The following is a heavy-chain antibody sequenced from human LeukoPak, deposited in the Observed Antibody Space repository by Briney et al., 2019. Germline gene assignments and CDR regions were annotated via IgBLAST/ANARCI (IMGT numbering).Heavy chain of an antibody. V-gene: IGHV3-48*04. CDR2: ISSSSSTI. CDR1: GFTFSSYS. Sequence: GGSLRLSCAASGFTFSSYSMNWVRQAPGKGLEWVSYISSSSSTIYYADSVKGRFTISRDNAKNSLYLQMNSLRAEDTAVYYCARDPALYSSSWYFDYWGQGTLVTVSS. CDR3: ARDPALYSSSWYFDY. J-gene: IGHJ4*02. D-gene: IGHD6-13*01.